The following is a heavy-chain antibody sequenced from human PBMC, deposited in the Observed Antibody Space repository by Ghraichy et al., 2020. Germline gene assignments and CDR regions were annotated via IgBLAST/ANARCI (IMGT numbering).Heavy chain of an antibody. CDR3: AKDQGFIVVVTAHAFDY. Sequence: GGSLRLSCAASGFTFSSYAMSWVRQAPGKGLEWVSAISGSGGSTYYADSVKGRFTISRDNSKNTLYLQMNSLRAEDTAVYYCAKDQGFIVVVTAHAFDYWGQGTLVTVSS. J-gene: IGHJ4*02. CDR2: ISGSGGST. D-gene: IGHD2-21*02. V-gene: IGHV3-23*01. CDR1: GFTFSSYA.